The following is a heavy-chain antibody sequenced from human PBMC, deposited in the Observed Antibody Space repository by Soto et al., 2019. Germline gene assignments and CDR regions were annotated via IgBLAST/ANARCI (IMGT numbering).Heavy chain of an antibody. CDR3: GNEVSLGTTVDLGY. J-gene: IGHJ4*02. D-gene: IGHD4-17*01. CDR2: ISGSGGST. V-gene: IGHV3-23*01. Sequence: GGSLRLSCAASGFTFSIFAMSWVRQSPGKGLEWVSTISGSGGSTYYADAVKGRFTISRDNSMGTLYLQMKSLRGEDTAIYYCGNEVSLGTTVDLGYWGQGALVTVSS. CDR1: GFTFSIFA.